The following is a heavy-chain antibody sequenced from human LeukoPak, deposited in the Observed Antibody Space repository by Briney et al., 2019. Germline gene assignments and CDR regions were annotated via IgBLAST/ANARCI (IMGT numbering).Heavy chain of an antibody. CDR1: GFTFSSYE. CDR2: ISSSGSTI. J-gene: IGHJ4*02. Sequence: PGGSLRLSCAASGFTFSSYEMNSVRQAPGKGLEWVSYISSSGSTIYYADSVKGRFTISRDNAKNSLYLQMNSLRAEDTAVYYCANSPFWSGYSPRDYWGQGTLVTVSS. CDR3: ANSPFWSGYSPRDY. V-gene: IGHV3-48*03. D-gene: IGHD3-3*01.